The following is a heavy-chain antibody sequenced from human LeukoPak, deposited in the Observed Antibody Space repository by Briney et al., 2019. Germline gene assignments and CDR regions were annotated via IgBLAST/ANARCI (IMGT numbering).Heavy chain of an antibody. CDR3: ARDSSDYVWGSYRYTSPFDY. V-gene: IGHV4-59*01. CDR1: GGSISSYY. D-gene: IGHD3-16*02. CDR2: IYYSGRT. Sequence: SETLSLTCTDSGGSISSYYWSWIRQPPGKGLEWFGYIYYSGRTNYNPSLKSRVTISVDTSKNQFSLKLSSVTAADTAVYYCARDSSDYVWGSYRYTSPFDYWGQGTLVTVSS. J-gene: IGHJ4*02.